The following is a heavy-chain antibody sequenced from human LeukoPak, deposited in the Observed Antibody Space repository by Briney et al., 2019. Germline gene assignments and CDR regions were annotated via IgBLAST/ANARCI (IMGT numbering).Heavy chain of an antibody. CDR3: ARRASHNGWYTFDH. CDR1: GYIFTGYY. CDR2: INTNNGAT. Sequence: ASVKVSCKAFGYIFTGYYMHWVRQAPGQGLEWMGWINTNNGATNYAQKFQGGVTMTRDTSISTTYMELSGLRSDDTAIYFCARRASHNGWYTFDHWGQGTLVTVSS. J-gene: IGHJ4*02. D-gene: IGHD6-19*01. V-gene: IGHV1-2*02.